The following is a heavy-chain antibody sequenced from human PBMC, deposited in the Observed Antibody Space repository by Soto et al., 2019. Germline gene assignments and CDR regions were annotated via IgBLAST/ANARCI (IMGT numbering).Heavy chain of an antibody. CDR2: ISAYNGNT. CDR1: VYTFTSYG. Sequence: ASVKVSCKASVYTFTSYGISWVRQAPGQGLEWMGWISAYNGNTNYAQKLQGRVTLTTDTSMTTGYMELRSLTSDDTAVYFCARAAWGGAQRLLSEMTRGQFNYMDVWGLGTPVTVSS. J-gene: IGHJ6*03. V-gene: IGHV1-18*01. D-gene: IGHD2-8*02. CDR3: ARAAWGGAQRLLSEMTRGQFNYMDV.